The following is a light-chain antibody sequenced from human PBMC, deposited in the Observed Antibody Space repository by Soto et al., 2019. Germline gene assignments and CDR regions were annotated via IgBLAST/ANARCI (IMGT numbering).Light chain of an antibody. CDR2: EGS. Sequence: QAGSVSGSPGQSITISCSGTSSDIGSYNLVSWYQQHPGKAPKVIIFEGSRLPSGVSSRFSGSKSGNTASLTISGLRPEDEADYYCSSYAGSNILVVFGGGTKLTVL. CDR3: SSYAGSNILVV. V-gene: IGLV2-23*01. CDR1: SSDIGSYNL. J-gene: IGLJ2*01.